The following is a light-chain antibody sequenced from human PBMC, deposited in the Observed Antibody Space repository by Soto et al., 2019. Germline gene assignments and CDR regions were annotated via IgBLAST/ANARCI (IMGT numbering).Light chain of an antibody. CDR2: EVR. CDR1: SSDVGVYNR. Sequence: QSVLTQPPSLSGSPGQSVTISCTGTSSDVGVYNRVSWYQQPPGTAPKLMIYEVRNRPSGVPDRFSGSKSGNTASLTISGLQAEDEADYYCSSYTSSSTNYVFGTGTKVTVL. J-gene: IGLJ1*01. V-gene: IGLV2-18*02. CDR3: SSYTSSSTNYV.